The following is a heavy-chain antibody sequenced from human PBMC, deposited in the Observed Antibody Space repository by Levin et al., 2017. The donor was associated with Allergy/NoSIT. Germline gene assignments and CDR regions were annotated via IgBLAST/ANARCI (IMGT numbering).Heavy chain of an antibody. CDR1: GFTFSSYS. D-gene: IGHD2-21*02. Sequence: QAGGSLRLSCAASGFTFSSYSMNWLRQAPGKGLEWVSYISSTSSNTIHYADSVKGRFTISRDNAKNLLYLQMNSLRDEDTAVYHCARRGVTAFDYWGHGTLVTVSS. CDR3: ARRGVTAFDY. CDR2: ISSTSSNTI. V-gene: IGHV3-48*02. J-gene: IGHJ4*01.